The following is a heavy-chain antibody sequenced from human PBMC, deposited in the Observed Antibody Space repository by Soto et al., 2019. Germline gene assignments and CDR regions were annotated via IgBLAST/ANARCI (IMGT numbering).Heavy chain of an antibody. Sequence: RGECLESSYKGSGYSCTSYWIGWVRQMRGKGLEWMGIIYPGDSDTRYSPSFQGQVTISADKSISTAYLQWSSLKASDTAMYYCARRSPNYYDISGGYGMDVWGQGTTVTVS. D-gene: IGHD3-22*01. CDR3: ARRSPNYYDISGGYGMDV. CDR2: IYPGDSDT. V-gene: IGHV5-51*01. CDR1: GYSCTSYW. J-gene: IGHJ6*02.